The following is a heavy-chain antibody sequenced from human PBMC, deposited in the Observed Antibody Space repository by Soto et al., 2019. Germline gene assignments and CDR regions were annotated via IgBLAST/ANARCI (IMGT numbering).Heavy chain of an antibody. J-gene: IGHJ4*02. CDR3: AKDYGFWSASVNPYFDS. CDR1: GFTFAHYA. Sequence: QAQLVESGGGVVQPGTSLRLSCAASGFTFAHYAMHWVRHSPGKGLEWVAFMSHDENRKLYSDSVKGRFTISRDNSKSTLYLQMSRLRAEDTAVYYCAKDYGFWSASVNPYFDSWGLGTLVTVSS. D-gene: IGHD3-3*01. V-gene: IGHV3-30*18. CDR2: MSHDENRK.